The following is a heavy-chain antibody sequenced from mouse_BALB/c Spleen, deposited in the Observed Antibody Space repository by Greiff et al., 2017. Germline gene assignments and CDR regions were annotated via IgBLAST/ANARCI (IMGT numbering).Heavy chain of an antibody. Sequence: VQLQQPGAELVKPGASVKLSCKASGYTFTSYWMHWVKQRPGQGLEWIGEINPSNGRTNYNEKFKSKATLTVDKSSSTAYMQLSSLTSEDSAVYYCAREGTYYDDKDAMDYWGQGTSVTVSS. CDR2: INPSNGRT. V-gene: IGHV1S81*02. J-gene: IGHJ4*01. CDR1: GYTFTSYW. CDR3: AREGTYYDDKDAMDY. D-gene: IGHD2-13*01.